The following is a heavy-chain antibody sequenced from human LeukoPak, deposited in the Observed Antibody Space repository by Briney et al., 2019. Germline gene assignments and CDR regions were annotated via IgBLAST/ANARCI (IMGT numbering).Heavy chain of an antibody. CDR2: IKQDGSEK. V-gene: IGHV3-7*01. CDR1: GFTFSSYW. D-gene: IGHD2-2*01. J-gene: IGHJ3*02. Sequence: GGSLRLSCAASGFTFSSYWMGWVRQAPGKGLEWVANIKQDGSEKYYVDSVKGRFTISRDNAKNSLYLQMNSLRAEDTAVYYCRVVPADEAFDIWGQGTMVTVSS. CDR3: RVVPADEAFDI.